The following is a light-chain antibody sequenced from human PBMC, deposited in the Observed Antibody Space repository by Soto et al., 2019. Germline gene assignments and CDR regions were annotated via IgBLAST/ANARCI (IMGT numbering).Light chain of an antibody. CDR1: SSDVGGYNY. CDR2: DVS. J-gene: IGLJ1*01. V-gene: IGLV2-11*01. Sequence: QSALTQPRSVSGSPGQSVTIYCTGTSSDVGGYNYVSWYQQHPGKAPKLMIYDVSKRPSGVPDRFSGSKSGNTASLTISGLQAEGEADYYCCSYAGSYTFVYVFGTGTKVTVL. CDR3: CSYAGSYTFVYV.